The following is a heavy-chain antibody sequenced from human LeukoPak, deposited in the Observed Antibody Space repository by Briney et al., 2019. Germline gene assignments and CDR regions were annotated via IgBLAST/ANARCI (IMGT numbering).Heavy chain of an antibody. Sequence: GGSLRLSCAASGFTFNNAWMNWVRQAPGKGLEWIGRIYSKTDGGTADYAAPVKGRFTISRDDSKNTLWLQMNSLKTEDTAVYYCTTGFFGVVNDAFDIWGQGTMVIVSS. V-gene: IGHV3-15*01. CDR2: IYSKTDGGTA. J-gene: IGHJ3*02. CDR1: GFTFNNAW. CDR3: TTGFFGVVNDAFDI. D-gene: IGHD3-3*01.